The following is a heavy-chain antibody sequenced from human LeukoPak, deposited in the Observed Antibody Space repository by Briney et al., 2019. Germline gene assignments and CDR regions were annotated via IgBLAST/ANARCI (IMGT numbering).Heavy chain of an antibody. CDR1: GYTFTGYY. CDR3: ARVSSPLQYNWFDP. V-gene: IGHV1-2*06. Sequence: VASVKVSCTASGYTFTGYYVHWVRQAPGQGLEWMGRINPNSGDTNYAQKFQGRVTMTRDTSISTAYMELSSLRSDDTAVYYCARVSSPLQYNWFDPWGQGTLVTVSS. CDR2: INPNSGDT. D-gene: IGHD1-14*01. J-gene: IGHJ5*02.